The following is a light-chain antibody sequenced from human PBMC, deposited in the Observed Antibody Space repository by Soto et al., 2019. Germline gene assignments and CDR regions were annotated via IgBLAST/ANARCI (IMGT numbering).Light chain of an antibody. CDR2: GAS. CDR3: QQYDSSPPIT. V-gene: IGKV3-15*01. J-gene: IGKJ5*01. Sequence: EIKMAQSPDTLSVSPGERATLSCRASQSISSKLAWYQQRPGQAPRLLIYGASTRATGVPVRFRGGGSGTEFTLTISGLQSEDFAVYCCQQYDSSPPITFGQGTRLEI. CDR1: QSISSK.